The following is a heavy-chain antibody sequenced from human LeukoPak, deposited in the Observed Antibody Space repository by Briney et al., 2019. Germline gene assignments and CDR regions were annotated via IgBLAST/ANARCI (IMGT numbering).Heavy chain of an antibody. CDR3: ARGLAGDLDF. Sequence: PGGSLRLSCAASGFTVSSNYMSWVRQAPGKGLEWVSVIYSGGSTNYADSVKGGFTISRDSSKNTVYLQMNSLRVEDTAIYFCARGLAGDLDFWGQGTLATVSS. D-gene: IGHD6-19*01. CDR1: GFTVSSNY. CDR2: IYSGGST. V-gene: IGHV3-53*01. J-gene: IGHJ4*02.